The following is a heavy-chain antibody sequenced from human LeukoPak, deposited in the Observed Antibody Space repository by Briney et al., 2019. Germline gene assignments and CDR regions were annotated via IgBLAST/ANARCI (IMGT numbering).Heavy chain of an antibody. V-gene: IGHV3-9*01. CDR2: ISWNSGSI. Sequence: GGSLRLSCAASGFTFDDYAMDWVRQAPGKGLEWVSCISWNSGSIGYADSVKGRFTISRDNAKNSLYLQMNSLRAEDTALYYCAKDTYSYSSSSTFDYWGQGTLVTVSS. CDR1: GFTFDDYA. D-gene: IGHD6-13*01. CDR3: AKDTYSYSSSSTFDY. J-gene: IGHJ4*02.